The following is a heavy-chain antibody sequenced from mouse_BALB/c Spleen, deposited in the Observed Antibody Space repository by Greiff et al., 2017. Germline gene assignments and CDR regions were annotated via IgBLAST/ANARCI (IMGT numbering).Heavy chain of an antibody. CDR2: INSNGGST. J-gene: IGHJ3*01. CDR3: ARRGTTVPFAY. D-gene: IGHD1-1*01. Sequence: EVKLVESGGGLVKLGGSLKLSCAASGFTFSSYYISWVRQTPEKRLELVAAINSNGGSTYYPDTVKGRFTISRDNAKNTLYLQMSSLKSEDTALYYCARRGTTVPFAYWGQGTLVTVSA. CDR1: GFTFSSYY. V-gene: IGHV5-6-2*01.